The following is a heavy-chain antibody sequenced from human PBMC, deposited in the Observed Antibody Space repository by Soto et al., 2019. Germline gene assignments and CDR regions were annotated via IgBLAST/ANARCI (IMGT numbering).Heavy chain of an antibody. CDR3: ARGCSTTSCYSLFGMDV. CDR1: GYTFTGYY. D-gene: IGHD2-2*01. V-gene: IGHV1-2*04. Sequence: QVQLVQSGAEVKKPGASVMVSCKASGYTFTGYYMHWVRQAPGQGLEWMGWINPNRGGTNYAQKFQGWVTMTRDTSISTAYMEVSRLRSDDTAVYYCARGCSTTSCYSLFGMDVWGQGTTVTVSS. CDR2: INPNRGGT. J-gene: IGHJ6*02.